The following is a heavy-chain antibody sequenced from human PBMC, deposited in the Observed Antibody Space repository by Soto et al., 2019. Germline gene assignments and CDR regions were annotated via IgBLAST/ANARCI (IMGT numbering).Heavy chain of an antibody. CDR1: GYTFTNFG. CDR2: INPYNGKT. V-gene: IGHV1-18*01. J-gene: IGHJ4*02. Sequence: QVQLAQSGPEVKKPGASVRISCKTSGYTFTNFGINWVRLAPGQGLEWLGWINPYNGKTSSAQRFQDRVSMTTDTSTSAAYLDLRSLRSDDTAVYYCARGSSPVEFDSWGQGTLVTVSS. CDR3: ARGSSPVEFDS. D-gene: IGHD2-2*01.